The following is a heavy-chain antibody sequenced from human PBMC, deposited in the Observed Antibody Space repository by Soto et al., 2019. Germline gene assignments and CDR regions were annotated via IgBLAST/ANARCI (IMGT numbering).Heavy chain of an antibody. CDR1: GGSISSSHW. Sequence: SETLSLTCAVSGGSISSSHWWGWVRPAPGKGLEWIGEIYHSGRTNYNPSLKSRITMSVDKSKNQFSVNLSSVTAADTAVYYCVRDADETALVPAPLLVWGSGTMVTVSS. CDR2: IYHSGRT. CDR3: VRDADETALVPAPLLV. V-gene: IGHV4-4*02. J-gene: IGHJ6*04. D-gene: IGHD2-21*02.